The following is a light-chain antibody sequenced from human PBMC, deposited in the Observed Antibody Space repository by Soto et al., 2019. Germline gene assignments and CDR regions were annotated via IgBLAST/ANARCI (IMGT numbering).Light chain of an antibody. CDR1: HDINNY. CDR2: DAS. Sequence: DIQMTQSPSSLSASVGDRLTITCQASHDINNYLNWYQKKPGKAPKLLIYDASNLEIGVPSRFSGGGSGTDFTFPISSLQREDSATYCCQQYCNLQWTFGQGTKVELK. J-gene: IGKJ1*01. CDR3: QQYCNLQWT. V-gene: IGKV1-33*01.